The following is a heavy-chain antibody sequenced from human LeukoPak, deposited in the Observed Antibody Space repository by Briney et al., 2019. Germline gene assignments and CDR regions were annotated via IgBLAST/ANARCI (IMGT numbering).Heavy chain of an antibody. Sequence: SETLSLTCAVYGGSFSGYYWSWIRQPPGKGLEWIGEINHSGSTNYNPPLKSRLTISVATSKNQFSLKLSSVTAEGTAVYYCARVGGDYDILTGYLPDAFDIWGQGTMVTVSS. J-gene: IGHJ3*02. CDR3: ARVGGDYDILTGYLPDAFDI. CDR1: GGSFSGYY. V-gene: IGHV4-34*01. D-gene: IGHD3-9*01. CDR2: INHSGST.